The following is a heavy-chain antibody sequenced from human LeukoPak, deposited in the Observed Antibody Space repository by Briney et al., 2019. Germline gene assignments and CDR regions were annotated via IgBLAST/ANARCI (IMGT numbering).Heavy chain of an antibody. CDR3: ARVGYYDSSGYYYRLDY. CDR1: GGSISSSNW. V-gene: IGHV4-4*02. J-gene: IGHJ4*02. CDR2: IYYSGST. D-gene: IGHD3-22*01. Sequence: SGTLSLTCAVSGGSISSSNWWSWVRQPPGKGLEWIGYIYYSGSTYYNPSLKSRVTISVDTSKNQFSLKLSSVTAADTAVYYCARVGYYDSSGYYYRLDYWGQGTLVTVSS.